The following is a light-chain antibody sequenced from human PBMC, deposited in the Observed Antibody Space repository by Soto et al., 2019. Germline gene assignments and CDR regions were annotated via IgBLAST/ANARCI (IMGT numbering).Light chain of an antibody. CDR3: SSYTSSSTVV. J-gene: IGLJ2*01. Sequence: QSALTQPASVSGSPGQSITISCTGTSSDVGGYNYVSWYQQHPGKAPKLMIYDVSNRPSGVSNRFSCSKSGNTASLTISGLHAEDEADYYCSSYTSSSTVVFGGGTQLTVL. CDR1: SSDVGGYNY. CDR2: DVS. V-gene: IGLV2-14*01.